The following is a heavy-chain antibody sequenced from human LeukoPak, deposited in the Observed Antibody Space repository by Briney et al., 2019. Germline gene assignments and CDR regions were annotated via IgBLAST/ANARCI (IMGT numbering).Heavy chain of an antibody. CDR1: GYTLASHD. CDR2: INPNSGGT. CDR3: ARGDSSGYSHFDY. D-gene: IGHD3-22*01. V-gene: IGHV1-2*02. J-gene: IGHJ4*02. Sequence: ASVKVSCKASGYTLASHDINWVRQATGQGLEWMGWINPNSGGTNYAQKFQGRVTMTRDTSISTAYMELSRLRSDDTAVYYCARGDSSGYSHFDYWGQGTLVTVSS.